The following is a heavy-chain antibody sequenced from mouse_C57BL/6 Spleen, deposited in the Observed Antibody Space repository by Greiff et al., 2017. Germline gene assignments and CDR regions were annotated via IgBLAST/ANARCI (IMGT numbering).Heavy chain of an antibody. V-gene: IGHV1-52*01. CDR3: ARGDYDAWFAY. CDR1: GYTFTSYW. D-gene: IGHD2-4*01. Sequence: QVQLQQPGAELVRPGSSVKLSCKASGYTFTSYWMHWVKQRPIQGLEWIGNIDPSDSETHYNQKFKDKATLTVAKSSSTAYMQLSSLTSEDSSVYYCARGDYDAWFAYWGQGTLVTVSA. J-gene: IGHJ3*01. CDR2: IDPSDSET.